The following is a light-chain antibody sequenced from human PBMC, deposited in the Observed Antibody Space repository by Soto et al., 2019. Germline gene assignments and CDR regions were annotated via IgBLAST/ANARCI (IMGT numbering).Light chain of an antibody. CDR2: EAS. J-gene: IGLJ1*01. V-gene: IGLV2-18*01. CDR1: STDFVSYNR. CDR3: SLYTSEKTYG. Sequence: QSLLTQPPSVSGSPGQSVTISCTGTSTDFVSYNRVSWYQQPPGTAPKLIIYEASNRPSGVPDRFSGSKSGNTASLTISGLQAADEADYYCSLYTSEKTYGVGNGTKVTVL.